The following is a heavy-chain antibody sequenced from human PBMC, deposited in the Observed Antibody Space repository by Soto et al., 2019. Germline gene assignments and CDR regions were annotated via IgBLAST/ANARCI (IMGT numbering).Heavy chain of an antibody. CDR3: AHELSGYYYVMDV. CDR1: GFSLTTSGVG. J-gene: IGHJ6*02. CDR2: IYWNGNE. V-gene: IGHV2-5*01. Sequence: QITLRESGPTLVKPTQTLTLTCTFSGFSLTTSGVGVGWFRQPPGQGLQWLALIYWNGNERFSPSLNNRVIVTKDTSKNQVILTMTNVDPVDTDTYYCAHELSGYYYVMDVWGQGTNVTVSS. D-gene: IGHD2-15*01.